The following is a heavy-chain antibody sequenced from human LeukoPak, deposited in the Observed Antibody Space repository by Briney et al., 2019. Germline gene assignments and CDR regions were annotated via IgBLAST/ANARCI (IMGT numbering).Heavy chain of an antibody. V-gene: IGHV3-53*01. Sequence: GGSLRLSCAASGFTVSSNYMSWVRQAPGQGLEWVSVIYTGGSTYYADSVKGRFTISRDNAKNPLYLQMNSLRAEDTAVYYCAKDQPDDYVWGSYRYAFDIWGQGTMVTVSS. CDR3: AKDQPDDYVWGSYRYAFDI. D-gene: IGHD3-16*02. J-gene: IGHJ3*02. CDR1: GFTVSSNY. CDR2: IYTGGST.